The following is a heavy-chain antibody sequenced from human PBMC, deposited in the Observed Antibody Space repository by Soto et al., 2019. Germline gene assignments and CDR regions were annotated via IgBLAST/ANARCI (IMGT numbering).Heavy chain of an antibody. Sequence: QMQLVESGGGAVQPGRSLRLSCAASGFTFSYYPMHWVRQAPGKGLEWVAVISFDGSNKYYADSVKGRFTISRDNSKKTLNLQMKSPRGEDTAVYYWARVPGDMGAILYSYPRDGREPRAEVDVWGQGTTVTVSS. CDR1: GFTFSYYP. D-gene: IGHD5-18*01. J-gene: IGHJ6*02. CDR2: ISFDGSNK. CDR3: ARVPGDMGAILYSYPRDGREPRAEVDV. V-gene: IGHV3-30*04.